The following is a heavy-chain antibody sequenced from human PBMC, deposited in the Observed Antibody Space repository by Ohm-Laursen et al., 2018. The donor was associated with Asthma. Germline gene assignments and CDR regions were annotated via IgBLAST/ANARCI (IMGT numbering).Heavy chain of an antibody. D-gene: IGHD3-22*01. V-gene: IGHV3-43*01. Sequence: SLRLSCTASGFTFDDYTMHWVRQAPGKGLEWVSLISWDGGSTYYADSVKGRFIISRDNSKNSLYLQMNSLRTEDTALYYCAKDSLDYYDSSGFRYFDYWGQGTLVTVSS. CDR3: AKDSLDYYDSSGFRYFDY. CDR2: ISWDGGST. CDR1: GFTFDDYT. J-gene: IGHJ4*02.